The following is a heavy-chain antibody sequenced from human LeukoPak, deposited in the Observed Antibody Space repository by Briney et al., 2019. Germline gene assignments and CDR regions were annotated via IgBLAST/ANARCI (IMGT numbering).Heavy chain of an antibody. D-gene: IGHD3-3*01. V-gene: IGHV4-34*01. Sequence: SETLSLTCAVYGGSFSGYYWSWIRQPPGKGLEWIGEINHSGSTNYNPSLKSRVTISVDTSKDQFSLKLSSVTAADTAVYYCARGRYYDFWSGYFFDYWGQGTLVTVSS. CDR1: GGSFSGYY. J-gene: IGHJ4*02. CDR2: INHSGST. CDR3: ARGRYYDFWSGYFFDY.